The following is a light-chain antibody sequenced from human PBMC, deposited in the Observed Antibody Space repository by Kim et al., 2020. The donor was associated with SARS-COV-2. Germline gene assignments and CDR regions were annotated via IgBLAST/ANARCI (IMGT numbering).Light chain of an antibody. CDR3: HQSSTLPFT. CDR1: QNIGSS. Sequence: SETQKEKVTITYRASQNIGSSLHWYQQKPDQSPKLLIKFASQSFSGVPSRFSGSGSGTDFTLTINSLEAEDAATYYCHQSSTLPFTFGQGTKLEI. V-gene: IGKV6-21*01. CDR2: FAS. J-gene: IGKJ2*01.